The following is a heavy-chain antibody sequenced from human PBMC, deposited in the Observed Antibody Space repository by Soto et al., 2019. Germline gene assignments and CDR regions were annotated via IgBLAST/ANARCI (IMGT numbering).Heavy chain of an antibody. J-gene: IGHJ3*02. V-gene: IGHV3-30-3*01. Sequence: QVQLVESGGDVVQPGRSLRLSCAASGSTFSSYNIHWVRQAPGKGLEWLVHISPGGYNTYYADSVKGRFTISRDNARNTVYLQVNSLRPEDTALYHCVRGPTHGAFDIWGQGTLVTVSS. CDR1: GSTFSSYN. CDR2: ISPGGYNT. CDR3: VRGPTHGAFDI.